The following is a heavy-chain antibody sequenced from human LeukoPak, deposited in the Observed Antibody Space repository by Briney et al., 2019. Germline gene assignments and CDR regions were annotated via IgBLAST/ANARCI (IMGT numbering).Heavy chain of an antibody. V-gene: IGHV3-30*18. CDR3: ANQCGGNCNDDY. CDR2: ITFDGSGK. J-gene: IGHJ4*02. CDR1: GFTFSRYG. Sequence: GRSLRLSCTASGFTFSRYGMHWVRQAPGKGLEWVAFITFDGSGKYYVDSVTGRFTISRDNSKNTLDLQMNSLRPEDAAVYYCANQCGGNCNDDYWGQGNLVTVSS. D-gene: IGHD2-21*01.